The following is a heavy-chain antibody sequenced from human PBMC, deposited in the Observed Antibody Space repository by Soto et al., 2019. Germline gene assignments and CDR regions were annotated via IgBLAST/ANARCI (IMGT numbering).Heavy chain of an antibody. Sequence: GGSLGLSCGASGFRISSYWVSWVRQAPGKGLEWVAHIKEDGSEKLYADSVKGRFTISRDNAKNTLYLEMDSLRVEDTAVYFCSSSEHSAGQHWGQGTLVTVSS. CDR3: SSSEHSAGQH. CDR2: IKEDGSEK. CDR1: GFRISSYW. V-gene: IGHV3-7*03. D-gene: IGHD6-6*01. J-gene: IGHJ4*02.